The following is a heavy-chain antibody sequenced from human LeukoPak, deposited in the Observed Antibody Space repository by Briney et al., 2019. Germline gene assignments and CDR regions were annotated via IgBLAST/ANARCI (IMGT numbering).Heavy chain of an antibody. Sequence: GEPLKISCKGSGYSFTSYWIGWVRQMPGKGLEWMGIIYPGDYDTRYSPSFQGQVTISADKSISTAYLQWSSLKASDTAMYYCARQGATTSMVFDYWGQGTLVTVSS. CDR1: GYSFTSYW. CDR2: IYPGDYDT. V-gene: IGHV5-51*01. D-gene: IGHD1-26*01. J-gene: IGHJ4*02. CDR3: ARQGATTSMVFDY.